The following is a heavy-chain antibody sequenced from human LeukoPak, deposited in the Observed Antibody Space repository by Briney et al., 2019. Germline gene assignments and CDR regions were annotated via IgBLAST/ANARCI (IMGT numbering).Heavy chain of an antibody. Sequence: SETLSLTCTVSGGPISSSSYYWGWIRQPPGKGLEWIGDISYSGSTYYNPSLKSRVTISVDTSKNQFSLKLSSVTATDTAVYYCASGGSSSWYRWFDPWGQGTLVTVSS. V-gene: IGHV4-39*01. CDR3: ASGGSSSWYRWFDP. D-gene: IGHD6-13*01. J-gene: IGHJ5*02. CDR1: GGPISSSSYY. CDR2: ISYSGST.